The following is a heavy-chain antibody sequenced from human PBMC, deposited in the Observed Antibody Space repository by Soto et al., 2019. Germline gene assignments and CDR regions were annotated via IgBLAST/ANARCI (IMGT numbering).Heavy chain of an antibody. V-gene: IGHV3-11*01. D-gene: IGHD3-22*01. CDR2: ISSSGTTT. J-gene: IGHJ6*02. CDR1: GFTFSDHY. Sequence: GFLRLSCGASGFTFSDHYMSWIRQAPGKGLEWISYISSSGTTTYYADSVKGRFTISRDNAESSLFLQMNSLRGEDTAVYYCARRPPANSNYYMDVWGQGTTVTVSS. CDR3: ARRPPANSNYYMDV.